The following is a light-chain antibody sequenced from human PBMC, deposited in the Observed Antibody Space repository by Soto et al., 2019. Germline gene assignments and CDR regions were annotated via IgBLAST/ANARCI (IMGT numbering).Light chain of an antibody. CDR3: SSYAGSSNV. CDR1: SSDVGGYNY. CDR2: EVN. Sequence: QSALTQPPSASGSPGQSVAISCTGTSSDVGGYNYVSWYQQHPGKAPKLMIYEVNKRPSGVPDRFSGSKSGNTASLTVSGLQAEDEDDYYCSSYAGSSNVFGKGTKVTV. J-gene: IGLJ1*01. V-gene: IGLV2-8*01.